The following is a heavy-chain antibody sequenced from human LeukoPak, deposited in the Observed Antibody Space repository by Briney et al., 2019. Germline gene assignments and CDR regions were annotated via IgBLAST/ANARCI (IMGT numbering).Heavy chain of an antibody. CDR2: ISGSGGST. CDR1: GFTFSTYG. CDR3: AKDRSHLSYFDY. Sequence: GGSLRLSCAASGFTFSTYGMSWVRQAPGKGLEWVSSISGSGGSTYYVDSVKGRFTISRDNSKNTLYLQMNSLRAEDTAVYYCAKDRSHLSYFDYWGQGTLVTVSS. D-gene: IGHD1-26*01. V-gene: IGHV3-23*01. J-gene: IGHJ4*02.